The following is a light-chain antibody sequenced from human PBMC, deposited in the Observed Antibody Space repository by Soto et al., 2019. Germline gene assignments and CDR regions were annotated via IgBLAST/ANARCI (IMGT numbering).Light chain of an antibody. CDR2: EGS. V-gene: IGLV2-14*02. CDR1: SSDVGSYNL. Sequence: QSALTQPASVSGSPGQSITISCTGTSSDVGSYNLVSWYQQHPGKAPKLMIYEGSKRPSGVSNRFSGSKSGNTASLTISGLQAEDEADYYCSSYTSSDTLGVFGGGTKLTVL. CDR3: SSYTSSDTLGV. J-gene: IGLJ3*02.